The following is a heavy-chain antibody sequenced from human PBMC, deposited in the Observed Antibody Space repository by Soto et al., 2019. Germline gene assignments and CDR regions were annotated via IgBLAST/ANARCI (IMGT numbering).Heavy chain of an antibody. J-gene: IGHJ4*02. Sequence: GGSLRLSCPASGFSFSDSAMHGVGQASGKGLEWVGRIRNRTNNYATAYAASVKGRFTISRDDSKNTAYLHMDSLKTEDTAVYYCTGSGKYPLDYWGRGTLVTVSS. V-gene: IGHV3-73*01. CDR3: TGSGKYPLDY. CDR2: IRNRTNNYAT. D-gene: IGHD3-10*01. CDR1: GFSFSDSA.